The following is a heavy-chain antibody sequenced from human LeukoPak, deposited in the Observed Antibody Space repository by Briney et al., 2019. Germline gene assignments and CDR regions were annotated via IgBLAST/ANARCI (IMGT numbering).Heavy chain of an antibody. V-gene: IGHV3-33*06. J-gene: IGHJ4*02. CDR1: GFTFSDYG. D-gene: IGHD3-22*01. Sequence: PGGSLRLSCAASGFTFSDYGMYWVRQAPGKGLEWVALIFYDGSRQHYVDSVKGRFTVSRDNAKITLYLRMNNLRAEDTAVYYCAKRGYDTTGYWDYFDSWGQGTLVTVSS. CDR3: AKRGYDTTGYWDYFDS. CDR2: IFYDGSRQ.